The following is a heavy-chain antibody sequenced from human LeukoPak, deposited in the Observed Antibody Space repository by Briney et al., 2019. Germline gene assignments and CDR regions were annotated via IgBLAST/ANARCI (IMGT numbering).Heavy chain of an antibody. D-gene: IGHD6-13*01. V-gene: IGHV3-21*01. Sequence: GGSLRLSCAASGFTFSSYSMNWVRQAPGKGLEWVSSISSSSSYIYYADSVKGRFTISRDNAKNSLYLQMNSLRAEETAVYYCARAIAAAGFDYWGQGTLVTVSS. CDR2: ISSSSSYI. J-gene: IGHJ4*02. CDR1: GFTFSSYS. CDR3: ARAIAAAGFDY.